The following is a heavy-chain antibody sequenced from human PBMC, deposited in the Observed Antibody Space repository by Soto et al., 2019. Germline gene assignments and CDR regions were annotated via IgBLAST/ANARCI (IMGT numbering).Heavy chain of an antibody. CDR3: AIDIVGVTKAYYFDY. Sequence: SVKVSCKASGGTFSSYAISWVRQAPGQGLEWMGGIIPIFGTANYAQKFQGRVTITADESTSTAYMELSSLRSEDTAVYYCAIDIVGVTKAYYFDYGGHGTLVKVSS. J-gene: IGHJ4*01. V-gene: IGHV1-69*13. CDR1: GGTFSSYA. CDR2: IIPIFGTA. D-gene: IGHD1-26*01.